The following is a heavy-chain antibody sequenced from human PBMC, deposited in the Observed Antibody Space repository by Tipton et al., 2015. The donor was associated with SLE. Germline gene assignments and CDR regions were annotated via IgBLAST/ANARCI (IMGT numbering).Heavy chain of an antibody. CDR2: INYSGTT. CDR3: ARWHDCVVLPLGMDV. CDR1: GGSISSDGFF. D-gene: IGHD2-21*02. Sequence: TLSLTCNVSGGSISSDGFFWTWIRQHPGKGLEWIGYINYSGTTYYNPSLKSRVTISVDTSKNQFSVRLSSVTAADTAVYYCARWHDCVVLPLGMDVGGQGTTVTVSS. V-gene: IGHV4-31*03. J-gene: IGHJ6*02.